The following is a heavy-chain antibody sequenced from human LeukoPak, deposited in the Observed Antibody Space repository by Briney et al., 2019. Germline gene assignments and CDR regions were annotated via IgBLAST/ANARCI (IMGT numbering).Heavy chain of an antibody. D-gene: IGHD3-10*01. Sequence: GASVKVSCKASGYTFTGYYMHWVRQAPGQGLGWMGWINPNSGGTNYAQKFQGRVTMTRDTSISTAYMELSRLRSDDTAVYYCARDGHTIWFGAENWFDPWGQGTLVTVSS. CDR2: INPNSGGT. J-gene: IGHJ5*02. CDR3: ARDGHTIWFGAENWFDP. V-gene: IGHV1-2*02. CDR1: GYTFTGYY.